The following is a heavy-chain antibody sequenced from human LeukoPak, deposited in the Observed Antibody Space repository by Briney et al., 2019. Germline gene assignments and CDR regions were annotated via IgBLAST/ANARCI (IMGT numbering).Heavy chain of an antibody. J-gene: IGHJ4*02. Sequence: SQTLSLTCTVSGGSISSGDYYWSWIRQHPEKGLEWIGYTFYSGSTYYNPSLKSRVTISVDTSKNQFSLKLSSVTAADTAVYYCARALRIAVAGHHFDYWGQGTLVTVSS. V-gene: IGHV4-31*03. CDR1: GGSISSGDYY. CDR3: ARALRIAVAGHHFDY. CDR2: TFYSGST. D-gene: IGHD6-19*01.